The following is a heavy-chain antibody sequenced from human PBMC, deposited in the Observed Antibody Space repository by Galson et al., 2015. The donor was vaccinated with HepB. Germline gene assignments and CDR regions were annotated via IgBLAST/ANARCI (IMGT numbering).Heavy chain of an antibody. CDR1: GYTFTSYG. D-gene: IGHD3-22*01. Sequence: SVKVSCKASGYTFTSYGISWVRQAPGQGLEWMGWISAYNGNTNYAQKLQGRVTMTTDTSTSTAYMELRSLRSDDTAVYYCARVNYYDSSGYHSDAFDIWGQGTMVTVSS. J-gene: IGHJ3*02. CDR3: ARVNYYDSSGYHSDAFDI. V-gene: IGHV1-18*01. CDR2: ISAYNGNT.